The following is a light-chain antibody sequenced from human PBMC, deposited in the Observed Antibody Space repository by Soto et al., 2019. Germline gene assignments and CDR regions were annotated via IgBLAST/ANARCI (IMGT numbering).Light chain of an antibody. CDR2: GAS. CDR3: XQYNNWPLST. J-gene: IGKJ2*01. Sequence: EIVMTQSPATLSVSPGERATLSCRASQSVSSNLAWYQQKPGQAPRLLIYGASTRATGIPARFSGSXSGXEFTLTXXXLXXXXXAXXYCXQYNNWPLSTFGQGTKLEIK. V-gene: IGKV3-15*01. CDR1: QSVSSN.